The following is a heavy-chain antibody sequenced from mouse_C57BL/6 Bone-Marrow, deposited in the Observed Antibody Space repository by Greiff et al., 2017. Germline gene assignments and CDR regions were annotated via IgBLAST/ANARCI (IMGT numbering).Heavy chain of an antibody. V-gene: IGHV1-81*01. CDR1: GYTFTSYG. CDR3: ARGDYDCDAIFAY. D-gene: IGHD2-4*01. Sequence: QVKLQQSGAELARPGASVKLSCKASGYTFTSYGISWVKQRTGQGLEWIGEIYPRSGNTYYNEKFKGKATLTADKSSSTAYMGLRSLTDADAAVYVCARGDYDCDAIFAYWGQGTLVTVSA. CDR2: IYPRSGNT. J-gene: IGHJ3*01.